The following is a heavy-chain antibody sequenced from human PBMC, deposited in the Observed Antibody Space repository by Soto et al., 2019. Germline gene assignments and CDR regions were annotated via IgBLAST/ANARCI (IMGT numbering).Heavy chain of an antibody. Sequence: EVHLLESVGGLVQPGGSLRLSCEASGITFSSFPMSWVRQAPGEGLEWVSSISANGDGTYYADSVRGHFTISRDNSKNTLYLHMNALTADDTALYYCAKGRRPYCSAGTCYWTDDYWGQGTLVTVSS. D-gene: IGHD2-15*01. CDR3: AKGRRPYCSAGTCYWTDDY. CDR2: ISANGDGT. J-gene: IGHJ4*02. CDR1: GITFSSFP. V-gene: IGHV3-23*01.